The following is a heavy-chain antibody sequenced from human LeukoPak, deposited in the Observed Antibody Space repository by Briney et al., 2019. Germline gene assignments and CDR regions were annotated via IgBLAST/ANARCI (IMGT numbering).Heavy chain of an antibody. V-gene: IGHV1-18*01. CDR3: SRGASRYDFWSGPYYYMDV. Sequence: ASVKVSCKASGYTFTSYGISWVRQAPGQGLEWMGWISAYNGNTNYAQKLQGRVTMTTDTSTSTAYMELRSLRSDDTAVYYCSRGASRYDFWSGPYYYMDVWGKGTTVTVSS. CDR1: GYTFTSYG. D-gene: IGHD3-3*01. CDR2: ISAYNGNT. J-gene: IGHJ6*03.